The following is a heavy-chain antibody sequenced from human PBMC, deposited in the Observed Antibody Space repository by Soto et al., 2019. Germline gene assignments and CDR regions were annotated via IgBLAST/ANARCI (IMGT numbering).Heavy chain of an antibody. D-gene: IGHD6-19*01. V-gene: IGHV1-46*01. CDR3: ARVQFASGWRYAGDY. J-gene: IGHJ4*02. CDR1: GYTFTTYF. CDR2: INPYDGTA. Sequence: GASVNVSCKASGYTFTTYFMHWVRQAPGQGLEWMGIINPYDGTATYAQKFQGRVTMTRDTSTSTVYIELSSLRSEDTAVYYCARVQFASGWRYAGDYWGKGTLVTVSS.